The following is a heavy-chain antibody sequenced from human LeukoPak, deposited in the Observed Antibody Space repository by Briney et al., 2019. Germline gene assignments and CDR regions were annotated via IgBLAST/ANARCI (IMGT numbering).Heavy chain of an antibody. D-gene: IGHD1-26*01. CDR3: VTRIVGATPSAFDI. CDR1: GYTFTGYA. J-gene: IGHJ3*02. V-gene: IGHV7-4-1*02. Sequence: SVKVSCMPSGYTFTGYAMIWLRQAPGQGLEWMGWINTNTGNPTYAQGFAGRFVFSLATSVTTSHLQISRLKAEDTATYYCVTRIVGATPSAFDIWGQGTMVTVSS. CDR2: INTNTGNP.